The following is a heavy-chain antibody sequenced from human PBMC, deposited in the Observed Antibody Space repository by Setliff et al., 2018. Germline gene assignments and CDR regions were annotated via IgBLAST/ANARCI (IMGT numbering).Heavy chain of an antibody. CDR1: GGSISSSSYY. D-gene: IGHD1-1*01. CDR2: IYYSGST. V-gene: IGHV4-39*01. J-gene: IGHJ4*02. CDR3: ATTGTYRYFDY. Sequence: LSLTCTVSGGSISSSSYYWGWIRQPPGKGLEWIGSIYYSGSTYYNPSLKSRVTISVDTSKNQFSLKLSSVTASDTAVYYCATTGTYRYFDYWGQGTLVTVSS.